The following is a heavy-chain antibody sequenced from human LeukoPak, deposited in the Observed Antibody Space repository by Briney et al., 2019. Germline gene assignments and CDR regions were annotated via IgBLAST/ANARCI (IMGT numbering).Heavy chain of an antibody. Sequence: GGSLRLSCAASGFTFSGYSMNWVRQAPGKGLEWVSSISSSSSYMYYADSVKGRFTISRDNAKNSLYLQMNSLRAEDTAVYYCASSLYSSSWYLDYWGQGTLVTVSS. CDR2: ISSSSSYM. V-gene: IGHV3-21*01. D-gene: IGHD6-13*01. CDR1: GFTFSGYS. CDR3: ASSLYSSSWYLDY. J-gene: IGHJ4*02.